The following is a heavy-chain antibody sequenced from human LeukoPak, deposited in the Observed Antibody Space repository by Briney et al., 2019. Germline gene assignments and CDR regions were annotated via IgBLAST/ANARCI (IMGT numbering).Heavy chain of an antibody. CDR1: GGTFRRYG. CDR2: IIPIFGII. D-gene: IGHD4-17*01. V-gene: IGHV1-69*13. CDR3: ARSPEDDYGDIKEFDY. J-gene: IGHJ4*02. Sequence: SVNVSCKASGGTFRRYGISWVRQAPGQGLEWMGGIIPIFGIISHAQNFQGRVTITAGDSTSTAYMELSSLRSEDTAMYYCARSPEDDYGDIKEFDYWGQGTLVTVSS.